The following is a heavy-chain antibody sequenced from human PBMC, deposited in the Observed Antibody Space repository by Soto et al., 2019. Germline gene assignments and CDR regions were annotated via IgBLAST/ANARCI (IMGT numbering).Heavy chain of an antibody. Sequence: PGGSLRLSCAASGFTFSSYEMNWVRQAPGKGLEWVSSISSSSSYIYYADSVKGRFTISRDNAKNSLYLQMNSLRAEDTAVYYCARPTVTMVRGYYYGMDVWGQGTTVTVS. CDR1: GFTFSSYE. D-gene: IGHD3-10*01. V-gene: IGHV3-21*01. CDR3: ARPTVTMVRGYYYGMDV. CDR2: ISSSSSYI. J-gene: IGHJ6*02.